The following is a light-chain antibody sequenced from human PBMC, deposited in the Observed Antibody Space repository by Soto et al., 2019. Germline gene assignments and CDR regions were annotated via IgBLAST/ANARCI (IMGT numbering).Light chain of an antibody. Sequence: DIQMTQSPSSLSASVGDRVTITCRASQTISRYLNWYQQRPGKAPNLLIYSASSLQSGVPSRFSGSESGTDFTLTISSLQPEDSASYYCQQYYNSVLTFGGGTKVDIK. J-gene: IGKJ4*01. CDR2: SAS. CDR3: QQYYNSVLT. CDR1: QTISRY. V-gene: IGKV1-39*01.